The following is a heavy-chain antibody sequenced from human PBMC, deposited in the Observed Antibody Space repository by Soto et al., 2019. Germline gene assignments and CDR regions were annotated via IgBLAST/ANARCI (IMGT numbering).Heavy chain of an antibody. D-gene: IGHD3-10*01. CDR3: ASHMVRGVPFGY. V-gene: IGHV4-59*08. CDR2: IYFRGST. CDR1: GGSISSYY. Sequence: QVQLQESGPGLVKPSETLSLTCTVSGGSISSYYWSWIRQPPGKGLEWIGYIYFRGSTNYNPSLKMRVTISVDTSKNQSSLKLSSVTAADTAVYYCASHMVRGVPFGYWGQGTLVTVSS. J-gene: IGHJ4*02.